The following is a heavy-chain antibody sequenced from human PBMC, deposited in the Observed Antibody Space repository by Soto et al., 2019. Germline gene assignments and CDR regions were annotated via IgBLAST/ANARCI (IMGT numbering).Heavy chain of an antibody. V-gene: IGHV3-9*01. CDR3: AKDGVERGIAARPDYHSYYTDV. J-gene: IGHJ6*03. Sequence: GGSLRLSCAASGFTFDDYAMHWVRQAPGKGLEWVSGISWNSGSIGYADSVKGRFTISRDNAKNSLYLQMNSLRAEDTALYYCAKDGVERGIAARPDYHSYYTDVWCKGTSGTVSS. CDR1: GFTFDDYA. CDR2: ISWNSGSI. D-gene: IGHD6-6*01.